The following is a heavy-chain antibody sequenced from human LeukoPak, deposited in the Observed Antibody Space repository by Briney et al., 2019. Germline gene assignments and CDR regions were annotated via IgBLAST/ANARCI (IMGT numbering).Heavy chain of an antibody. CDR3: ARETLVGTTNYFDY. CDR2: VYTSGYT. Sequence: HSETLSLTCSVSGGSMNTYYWTWIRQPAGKGLEWIERVYTSGYTKYNPSLQSRVTMSVDTSKKHLSLMLTSLTAADTAVYYCARETLVGTTNYFDYWGQGTLVTVSS. D-gene: IGHD1-26*01. CDR1: GGSMNTYY. V-gene: IGHV4-4*07. J-gene: IGHJ4*02.